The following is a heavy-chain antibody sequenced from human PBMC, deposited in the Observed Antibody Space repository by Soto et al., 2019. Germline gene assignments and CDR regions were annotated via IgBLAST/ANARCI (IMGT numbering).Heavy chain of an antibody. CDR3: ARDLYSSSARYFDY. CDR2: ISSSSSYI. V-gene: IGHV3-21*01. J-gene: IGHJ4*02. CDR1: GFTFSSYS. D-gene: IGHD6-6*01. Sequence: EVQLVESGGGLVKPGGSLRLSCAASGFTFSSYSMNWVRQAPGKGLEWVSSISSSSSYIYYADSVKGRFSISRDNAKNSLYLQMNSLRAEDTAVYYCARDLYSSSARYFDYWGQGTLVTVSS.